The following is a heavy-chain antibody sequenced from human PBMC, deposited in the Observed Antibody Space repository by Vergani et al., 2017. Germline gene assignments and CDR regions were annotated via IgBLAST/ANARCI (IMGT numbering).Heavy chain of an antibody. CDR2: INPSGGST. D-gene: IGHD1-26*01. J-gene: IGHJ1*01. V-gene: IGHV1-46*01. CDR3: AGVSGSYSPAEYFQH. CDR1: GYTFTSYY. Sequence: QVQLVQSGAEVKKPGASVKVSCKASGYTFTSYYMHWVRQAPGQGLEWMGIINPSGGSTSYAQKFQGRVTMTRDTSTSTVYMELSSLRSEDTAVYYCAGVSGSYSPAEYFQHWGQGTLVTVSS.